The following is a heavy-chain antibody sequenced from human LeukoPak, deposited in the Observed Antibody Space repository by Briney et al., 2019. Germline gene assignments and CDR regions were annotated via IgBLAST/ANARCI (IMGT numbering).Heavy chain of an antibody. CDR2: ISGSGGST. J-gene: IGHJ4*02. Sequence: GALRLSCAASGFTFSSYGMSWVRQAPGKGLEWVSAISGSGGSTYYADSEKGRFTISRDNSKNTLYLQMNSLRAEDTAVYYCARAYTLTTPFDYWGQGTLVTVSS. V-gene: IGHV3-23*01. D-gene: IGHD4/OR15-4a*01. CDR1: GFTFSSYG. CDR3: ARAYTLTTPFDY.